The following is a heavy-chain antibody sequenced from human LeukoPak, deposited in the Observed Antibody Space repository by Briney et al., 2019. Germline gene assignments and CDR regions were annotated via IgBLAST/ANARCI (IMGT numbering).Heavy chain of an antibody. V-gene: IGHV3-49*04. CDR1: GFTFGDYA. J-gene: IGHJ6*02. Sequence: PGRSLRLSCTASGFTFGDYAMSWVRQAPGKGLEWVGFIRSKDYGGKTEYAASVKGRFTISRDDSKSIAYLQMNSLKTEDTTVYYCTRAPPPYYYGMDVWGQGTTVTVSS. CDR3: TRAPPPYYYGMDV. CDR2: IRSKDYGGKT.